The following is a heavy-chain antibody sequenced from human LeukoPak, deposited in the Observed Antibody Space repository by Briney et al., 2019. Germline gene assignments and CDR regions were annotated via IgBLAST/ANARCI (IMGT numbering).Heavy chain of an antibody. D-gene: IGHD6-13*01. CDR2: ISSSSSYI. CDR3: ARAGYSSTWYSRYFDL. CDR1: GFTFSSYS. V-gene: IGHV3-21*01. J-gene: IGHJ2*01. Sequence: GGSLRLSCAVSGFTFSSYSMNWVRQAPGKGLEWVSSISSSSSYIYYADSVKGRFTISRENAKNSLYLQVNSLRAGDTAVYYCARAGYSSTWYSRYFDLWGRGTLVTVSS.